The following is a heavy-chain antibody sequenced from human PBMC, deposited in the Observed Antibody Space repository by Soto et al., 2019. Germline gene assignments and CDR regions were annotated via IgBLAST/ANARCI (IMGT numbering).Heavy chain of an antibody. J-gene: IGHJ6*02. CDR2: INPKSGGT. CDR1: GYSFTDYH. D-gene: IGHD2-8*01. CDR3: ARGDSTDCSNGVCSFFYNHDMDV. Sequence: ASVKVSCKASGYSFTDYHIHWVRQAPGQGLEWLGRINPKSGGTSTAQKFQGWVTMTTDTSLSTASMELTRLTSDDTAIYYCARGDSTDCSNGVCSFFYNHDMDVWGQGTTVTVSS. V-gene: IGHV1-2*04.